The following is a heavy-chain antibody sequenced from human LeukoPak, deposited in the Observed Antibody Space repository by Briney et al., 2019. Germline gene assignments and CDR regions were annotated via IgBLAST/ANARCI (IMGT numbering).Heavy chain of an antibody. CDR3: ARSLYSSGWTPYFDH. Sequence: SATLSLTCAVSGGSISSSNWWSWVRQPPGKGLEWIGEIYHSGSTNYNPSLKSRVTISVDKSKNQFSLKLSSVTAADTAVYYCARSLYSSGWTPYFDHWGQGTLVTVSS. J-gene: IGHJ4*02. D-gene: IGHD6-19*01. CDR2: IYHSGST. CDR1: GGSISSSNW. V-gene: IGHV4-4*02.